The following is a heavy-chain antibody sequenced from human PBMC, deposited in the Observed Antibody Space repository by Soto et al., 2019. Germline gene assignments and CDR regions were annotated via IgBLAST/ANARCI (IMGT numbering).Heavy chain of an antibody. J-gene: IGHJ4*02. V-gene: IGHV1-46*03. Sequence: QVQLVQSGAEVKKPGASVKVSCEASGYIFINYYIHWERQAPGQGLEWVGIINPTGGSTNYAQKFQGRVTMTRDTSTSTVQMELSSLRPEDTAVYYCTRGLGAGDYWGQGTLVTVSS. CDR1: GYIFINYY. CDR3: TRGLGAGDY. D-gene: IGHD1-26*01. CDR2: INPTGGST.